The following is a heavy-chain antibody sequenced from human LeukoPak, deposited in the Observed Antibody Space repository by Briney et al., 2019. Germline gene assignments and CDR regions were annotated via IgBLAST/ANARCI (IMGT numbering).Heavy chain of an antibody. CDR2: IYHSGST. J-gene: IGHJ1*01. D-gene: IGHD2-2*01. V-gene: IGHV4-34*01. CDR1: GGSFSGYY. Sequence: PSETLSLTCAVYGGSFSGYYWSWIRQPPGKGLEWIGEIYHSGSTNYNPSLKSRVTISVDKSKNQFSLKLSSVTAADTAVYYCASSPSTLGYFQHWGQGTLVTVSS. CDR3: ASSPSTLGYFQH.